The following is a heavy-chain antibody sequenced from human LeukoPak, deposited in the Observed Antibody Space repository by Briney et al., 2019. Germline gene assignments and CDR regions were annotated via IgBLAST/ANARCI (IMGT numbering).Heavy chain of an antibody. V-gene: IGHV1-2*02. CDR3: ATSRGVYYYDSSGYYRFDY. CDR2: INPNSGGT. D-gene: IGHD3-22*01. Sequence: ASVKVSCKASGYTFTGYYMHWVRQAPGQGLEWMGWINPNSGGTNYAQKFQGRVTMTRDTSISTAYKELSRLRSDDTAVYYCATSRGVYYYDSSGYYRFDYWGQGTLVTVSS. J-gene: IGHJ4*02. CDR1: GYTFTGYY.